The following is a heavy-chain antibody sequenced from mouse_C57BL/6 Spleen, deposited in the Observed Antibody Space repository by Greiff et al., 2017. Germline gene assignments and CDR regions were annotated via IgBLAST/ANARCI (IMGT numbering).Heavy chain of an antibody. V-gene: IGHV1-7*01. D-gene: IGHD2-5*01. CDR1: GYTFTSYW. J-gene: IGHJ2*01. Sequence: QVQLQQSGAELAKPGASVTLSCKASGYTFTSYWMHWVKQRPGQGLEWIGYINPSSGYTKYNQKFKDKATLTADKASSTAYMQLSSLTYEDSSVYYCAPYSNYYYCDYWGQGTTLTVSS. CDR3: APYSNYYYCDY. CDR2: INPSSGYT.